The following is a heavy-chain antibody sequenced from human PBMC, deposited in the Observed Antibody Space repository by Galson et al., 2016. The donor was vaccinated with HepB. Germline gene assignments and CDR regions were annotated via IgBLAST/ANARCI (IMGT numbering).Heavy chain of an antibody. V-gene: IGHV3-74*01. CDR1: GFTFSNYW. CDR2: IDNDGSRT. Sequence: SLRLSCAASGFTFSNYWMHWVRQAPGKGLVWVSRIDNDGSRTNYADSVKGRFTISRDNAKNSLYLQMNCLRAEDTALYYCTRNFDLWGRGTQVTVSS. J-gene: IGHJ2*01. CDR3: TRNFDL.